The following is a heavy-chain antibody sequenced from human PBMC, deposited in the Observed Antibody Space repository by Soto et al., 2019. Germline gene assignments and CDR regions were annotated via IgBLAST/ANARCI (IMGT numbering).Heavy chain of an antibody. CDR3: ARGTPYCTTTGCSPSYYYGIEV. CDR1: GFSLSNYW. J-gene: IGHJ6*02. CDR2: IKEDGSEK. Sequence: EVQLVGSGGGLVQPGGSLTLSCEASGFSLSNYWMKWVRQAPGKGLEWVANIKEDGSEKYYVDSVKGRFTISRDNAKNAVYLQMNSLRAEDTAMYYCARGTPYCTTTGCSPSYYYGIEVWGQGTTVTVSS. V-gene: IGHV3-7*05. D-gene: IGHD2-2*01.